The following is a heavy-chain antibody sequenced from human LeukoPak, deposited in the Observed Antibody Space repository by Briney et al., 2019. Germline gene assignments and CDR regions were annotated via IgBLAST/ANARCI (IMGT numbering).Heavy chain of an antibody. CDR2: IDGSGSST. CDR1: GFSLSSSV. CDR3: AREGHSSGNCGMFDI. J-gene: IGHJ3*02. D-gene: IGHD3-22*01. Sequence: GGSLRLSCAASGFSLSSSVMHWVRQGPGKGLEYVSGIDGSGSSTHCANSLKDRFTISKDNSKNTLYLQMGSLRVEDMAVYYCAREGHSSGNCGMFDIWGQGTMVTVSS. V-gene: IGHV3-64*01.